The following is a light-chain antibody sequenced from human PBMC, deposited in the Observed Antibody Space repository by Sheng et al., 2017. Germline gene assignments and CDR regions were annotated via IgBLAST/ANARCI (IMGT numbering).Light chain of an antibody. CDR3: QAWDSITDVA. CDR1: KLGDKY. V-gene: IGLV3-1*01. CDR2: QDD. J-gene: IGLJ2*01. Sequence: SYELTQPPSVSVSPGQTASITCSGDKLGDKYVWWYQQKPGQSPVVVIYQDDKRPSGIPERFSGSNSGNTATLTISGTQAMDEADYYCQAWDSITDVAFGGGTKLTVL.